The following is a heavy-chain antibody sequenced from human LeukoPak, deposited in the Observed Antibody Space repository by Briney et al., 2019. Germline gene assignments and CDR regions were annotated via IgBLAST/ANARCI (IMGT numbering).Heavy chain of an antibody. CDR2: IIPIFGTA. J-gene: IGHJ4*02. CDR1: GGTFSSYA. V-gene: IGHV1-69*13. CDR3: ARWRHDYGDFKTTYYFDY. D-gene: IGHD4-17*01. Sequence: SVKVSCKASGGTFSSYAISWVRQAPGQGLEWMGGIIPIFGTANYAQKFQGRVTITADESTSTAYMELSSLRSEDTAVYYCARWRHDYGDFKTTYYFDYWGQGTLVTVSS.